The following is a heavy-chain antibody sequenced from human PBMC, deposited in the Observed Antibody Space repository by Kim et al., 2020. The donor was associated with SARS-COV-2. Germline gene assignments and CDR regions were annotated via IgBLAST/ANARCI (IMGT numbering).Heavy chain of an antibody. CDR2: DT. CDR3: ARGGPAHEFDP. V-gene: IGHV1-2*02. Sequence: DTRYVRNYRGRVSMTRDPSTTTAYMELNSLTSDDTAVYYCARGGPAHEFDPWGQGTLVTVSS. J-gene: IGHJ5*02.